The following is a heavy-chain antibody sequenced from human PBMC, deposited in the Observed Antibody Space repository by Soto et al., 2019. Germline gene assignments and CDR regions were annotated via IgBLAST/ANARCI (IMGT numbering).Heavy chain of an antibody. Sequence: QVQLVESGGGVAQPGGSLRLSCAASGFAFSGYAMHWVRQAPGKGLEWGAVMSHDGINIFYAGSVRGRFTISRENSVKTLFLQINSPRVDDTPLYYCARDRSTLMARSHFEQWGQGTLVTVSS. J-gene: IGHJ4*02. CDR1: GFAFSGYA. CDR2: MSHDGINI. V-gene: IGHV3-30-3*01. CDR3: ARDRSTLMARSHFEQ.